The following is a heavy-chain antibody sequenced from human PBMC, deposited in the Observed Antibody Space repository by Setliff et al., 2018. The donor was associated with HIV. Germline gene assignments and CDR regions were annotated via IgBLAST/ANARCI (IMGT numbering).Heavy chain of an antibody. CDR3: ARYRRFADYIDV. V-gene: IGHV4-34*01. D-gene: IGHD1-26*01. Sequence: SETLSLTCAVYGGSFSGYYWSWIRQPPGKGLEWIGEINHSGSTNYNPSLKSRVTILVDTSKNQFSLKLSSVTAADTALYYCARYRRFADYIDVWGKGTTVTVSS. J-gene: IGHJ6*03. CDR1: GGSFSGYY. CDR2: INHSGST.